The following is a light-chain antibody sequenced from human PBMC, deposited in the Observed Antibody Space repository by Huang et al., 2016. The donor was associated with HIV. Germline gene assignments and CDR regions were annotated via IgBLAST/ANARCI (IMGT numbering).Light chain of an antibody. CDR3: QQYNTWPDHT. CDR2: GAS. CDR1: QSGSTN. Sequence: ETVMTQSPATLSVSPGERATLSCRASQSGSTNLAWYQQKRGQAPRHLIYGASHEAAGIQARFSGSGSATEFTLTISSLQSEDFAVYYCQQYNTWPDHTCGQGTKLEIK. V-gene: IGKV3-15*01. J-gene: IGKJ2*01.